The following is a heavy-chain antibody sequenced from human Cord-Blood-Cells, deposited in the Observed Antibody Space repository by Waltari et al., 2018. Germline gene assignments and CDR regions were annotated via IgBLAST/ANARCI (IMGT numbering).Heavy chain of an antibody. Sequence: QVQLVQSGAEVKKPGSSVKVSCKASGGTFSSYAISWVRQAPGQGLEWMGGIIPIFGTANYAQKFQGRVTITADESTSTAYMELSSLRSEDTAVYYCARDDIVGAAAGTDYYYYMDVWGKGTTVTVSS. V-gene: IGHV1-69*01. J-gene: IGHJ6*03. D-gene: IGHD6-13*01. CDR2: IIPIFGTA. CDR1: GGTFSSYA. CDR3: ARDDIVGAAAGTDYYYYMDV.